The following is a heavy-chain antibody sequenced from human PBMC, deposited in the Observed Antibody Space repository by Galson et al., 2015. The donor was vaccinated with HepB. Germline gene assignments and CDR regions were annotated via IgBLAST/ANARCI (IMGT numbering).Heavy chain of an antibody. CDR2: ISYDGSNK. J-gene: IGHJ4*02. D-gene: IGHD2-21*01. V-gene: IGHV3-30*18. CDR1: GFTFSSYG. CDR3: AKDANTWRVGMMDDY. Sequence: SLRLSCAASGFTFSSYGMHWVRQAPGKGLEWVAVISYDGSNKYYADSVKGRFTISRDNSKNTLYLQMNSLRAEDTAVYYCAKDANTWRVGMMDDYWGQGTLVTVSS.